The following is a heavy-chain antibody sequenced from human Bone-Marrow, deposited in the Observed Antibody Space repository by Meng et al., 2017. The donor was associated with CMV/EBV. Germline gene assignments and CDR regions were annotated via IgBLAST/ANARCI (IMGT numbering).Heavy chain of an antibody. D-gene: IGHD5-18*01. V-gene: IGHV4-31*03. Sequence: SETLSLTCSVSGASINSGGYYWTRIRQHPGKGLEWIGYIYYSGSTYYNPSLKSRASISVDTSKSQFSLKLSSATAADTAVYYCARENTFFHYYYGMDVWGQGTTVTVSS. CDR2: IYYSGST. CDR1: GASINSGGYY. J-gene: IGHJ6*02. CDR3: ARENTFFHYYYGMDV.